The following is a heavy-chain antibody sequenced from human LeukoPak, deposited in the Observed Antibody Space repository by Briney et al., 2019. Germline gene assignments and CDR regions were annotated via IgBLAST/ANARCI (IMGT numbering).Heavy chain of an antibody. Sequence: GGALRLSCADSRFSFRSSAMSWVRPDPGGGGEWGSAICGSVGGAYYADAVKGRFTIARDNSKNTLSLQMNSLRAEDTAVYYCAKDYPLRYFVWSWAFDIWGQGTMVTVSS. CDR3: AKDYPLRYFVWSWAFDI. CDR1: RFSFRSSA. CDR2: ICGSVGGA. D-gene: IGHD3-9*01. V-gene: IGHV3-23*01. J-gene: IGHJ3*02.